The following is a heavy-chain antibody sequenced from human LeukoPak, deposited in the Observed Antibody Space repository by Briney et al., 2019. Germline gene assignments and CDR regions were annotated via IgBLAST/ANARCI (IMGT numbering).Heavy chain of an antibody. D-gene: IGHD4-11*01. Sequence: ASVKVSCKASGYTFTSYGIGWVRQAPGQGLEWMGWISAYNGNTNYAQKLQGRVTMTTDTSTSTAYMELRSLRSDDTAVYYCARDDYSNSYYYYYYGMDVWGQGTTVTVSS. CDR3: ARDDYSNSYYYYYYGMDV. CDR2: ISAYNGNT. V-gene: IGHV1-18*01. J-gene: IGHJ6*02. CDR1: GYTFTSYG.